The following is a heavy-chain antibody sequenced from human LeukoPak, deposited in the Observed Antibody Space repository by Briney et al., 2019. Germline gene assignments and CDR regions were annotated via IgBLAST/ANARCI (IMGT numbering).Heavy chain of an antibody. CDR3: AKGIAVALYYFDY. D-gene: IGHD6-19*01. V-gene: IGHV3-23*01. Sequence: GGSLRLSCAASGFTFSSYAMSWVRRAPGKGLEWVSIISGSGGSTYYADSVKGRFTISRDNSKNTLYLQVNSLRAEDTAVYYCAKGIAVALYYFDYWGQGTLVTVSS. CDR1: GFTFSSYA. J-gene: IGHJ4*02. CDR2: ISGSGGST.